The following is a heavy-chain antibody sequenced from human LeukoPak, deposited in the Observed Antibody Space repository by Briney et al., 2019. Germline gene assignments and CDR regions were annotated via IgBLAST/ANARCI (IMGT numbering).Heavy chain of an antibody. D-gene: IGHD3-10*01. J-gene: IGHJ4*02. CDR2: INAGNGNT. CDR1: GYTFTSYA. V-gene: IGHV1-3*01. Sequence: GASEKVSCKASGYTFTSYAMHWVRQAPGQRLEWMGWINAGNGNTKYSQKFQGRVTITRDTSASTAYMELSSLRSEDTAVYYCARDYYGSGSYQDYWGQGTLVTVSS. CDR3: ARDYYGSGSYQDY.